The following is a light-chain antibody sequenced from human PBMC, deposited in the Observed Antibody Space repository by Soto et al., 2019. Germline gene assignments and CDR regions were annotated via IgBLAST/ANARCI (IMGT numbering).Light chain of an antibody. CDR1: QGIRNY. V-gene: IGKV1-27*01. CDR2: AAS. Sequence: DIQMTQSPSSLSASVGDRVTITCRASQGIRNYLAWYQQRPGKVPKLLIYAASTLQLGVPSRFSGSGYGTDFTLTINSLPPEDVATYYCQKYNSVPPNTFGGGTKVEIK. J-gene: IGKJ4*01. CDR3: QKYNSVPPNT.